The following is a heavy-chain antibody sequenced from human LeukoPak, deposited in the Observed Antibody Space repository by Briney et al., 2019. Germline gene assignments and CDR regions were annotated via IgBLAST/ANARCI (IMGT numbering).Heavy chain of an antibody. CDR2: IYENGGTT. Sequence: GGSLRLSCVGSGFTFRSHAMSWARQAPEKGLEFVSGIYENGGTTYYADSVKGRFSISRDNSKNTLYLQMDSLRGEDTAIYYCAKDFRIGYSAHFDYWGQGALVTVSS. CDR3: AKDFRIGYSAHFDY. CDR1: GFTFRSHA. V-gene: IGHV3-23*01. J-gene: IGHJ4*02. D-gene: IGHD2-21*01.